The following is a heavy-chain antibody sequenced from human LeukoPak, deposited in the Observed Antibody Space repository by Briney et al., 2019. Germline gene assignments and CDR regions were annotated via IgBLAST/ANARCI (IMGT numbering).Heavy chain of an antibody. Sequence: PSETLSLTCAVYGGSFSGYYWSWIRQPPGKGLEWIGEINHSGSTNYNPSLKSRVAISVDTSKNQFSLKLSSVTAADTAVYYCARGSSIAARPTTYFDYWGQGTLVTVSS. CDR3: ARGSSIAARPTTYFDY. D-gene: IGHD6-6*01. J-gene: IGHJ4*02. CDR1: GGSFSGYY. V-gene: IGHV4-34*01. CDR2: INHSGST.